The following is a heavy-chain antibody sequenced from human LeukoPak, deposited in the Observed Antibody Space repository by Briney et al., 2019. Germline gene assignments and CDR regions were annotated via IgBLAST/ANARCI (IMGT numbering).Heavy chain of an antibody. Sequence: PSGTLSLTCAVSGGSIGRGSYYWAWIRQPAGKAPEWIGRIFSTGSTSYNPSLKSRVTILVDTSKNQFSLNLSSVTAADTAVYYCARDICGYNYGCFDSWGQGTLVTVSS. CDR3: ARDICGYNYGCFDS. J-gene: IGHJ4*02. CDR1: GGSIGRGSYY. D-gene: IGHD5-18*01. CDR2: IFSTGST. V-gene: IGHV4-61*02.